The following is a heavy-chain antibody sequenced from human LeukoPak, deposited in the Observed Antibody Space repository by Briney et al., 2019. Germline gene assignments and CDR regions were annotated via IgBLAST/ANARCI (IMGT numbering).Heavy chain of an antibody. CDR1: GYTFTSYA. CDR2: INAGNGNT. J-gene: IGHJ4*02. CDR3: ARSDIVVVPAAIGHTYYFDY. V-gene: IGHV1-3*01. Sequence: GASVKVSCKASGYTFTSYAMHWVRQAPGQRLEWMGWINAGNGNTKYSQKFQGRVTITRDTSASTAYMELSSLRSEDTAVYYCARSDIVVVPAAIGHTYYFDYWGQGTLVTVSS. D-gene: IGHD2-2*01.